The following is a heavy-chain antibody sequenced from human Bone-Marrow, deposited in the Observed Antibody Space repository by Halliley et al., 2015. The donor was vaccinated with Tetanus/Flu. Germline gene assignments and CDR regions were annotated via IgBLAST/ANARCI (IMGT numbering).Heavy chain of an antibody. Sequence: WVSVIYSGGHTYYSDSVKGRFTISRDFSKNTLYLQMNNLRVEDTAVYYCAKSTSRGSHDGFDIWGQGKMVTVSS. D-gene: IGHD3-16*01. V-gene: IGHV3-66*01. CDR2: IYSGGHT. J-gene: IGHJ3*02. CDR3: AKSTSRGSHDGFDI.